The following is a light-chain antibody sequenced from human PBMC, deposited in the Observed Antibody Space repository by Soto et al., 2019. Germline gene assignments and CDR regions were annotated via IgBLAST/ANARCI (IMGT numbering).Light chain of an antibody. J-gene: IGKJ1*01. CDR1: QSISSW. Sequence: LQMTQSPSTLSASVGDRVTITCRASQSISSWLAWYQQKPGKAPKLLIYKASSLESGVPSRFSGSGSGTEFTLTISSLQPDDFATYYCQQYNSYPWTFGQGT. CDR2: KAS. CDR3: QQYNSYPWT. V-gene: IGKV1-5*03.